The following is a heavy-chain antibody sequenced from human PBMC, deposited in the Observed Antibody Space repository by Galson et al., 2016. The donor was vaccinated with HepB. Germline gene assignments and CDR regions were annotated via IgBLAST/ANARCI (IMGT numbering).Heavy chain of an antibody. V-gene: IGHV3-21*01. CDR3: AREGGGYTSFWPEYYYGMDV. D-gene: IGHD6-13*01. J-gene: IGHJ6*02. Sequence: SLRLSCAASGFTFSTYRMNWVRQAPGKGLEWVSSISSSSVYIYYAESVKGRFTISRDNAKNSLYLQMTSLKPEDTAVYYCAREGGGYTSFWPEYYYGMDVWGQGTPVTVSS. CDR2: ISSSSVYI. CDR1: GFTFSTYR.